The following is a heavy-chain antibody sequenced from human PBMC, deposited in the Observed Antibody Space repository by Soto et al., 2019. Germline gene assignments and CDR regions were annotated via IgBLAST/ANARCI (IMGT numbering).Heavy chain of an antibody. CDR1: GGSFSGYY. J-gene: IGHJ5*02. Sequence: QLQLQQWGAGLLKPSETLSLTCAVYGGSFSGYYWSWIRQPPGKGLEWIGEINHSGGTNYNPSLESRVTISVDTSKHQFSLKMNSVTAADTAEYYCARVETEGPIRTWGQGTLVTVSS. CDR3: ARVETEGPIRT. V-gene: IGHV4-34*01. D-gene: IGHD2-21*02. CDR2: INHSGGT.